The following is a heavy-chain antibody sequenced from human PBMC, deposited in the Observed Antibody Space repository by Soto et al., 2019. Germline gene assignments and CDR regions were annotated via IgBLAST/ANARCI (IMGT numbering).Heavy chain of an antibody. Sequence: GESLKISCKGSGYSFTSYWIGWVRQMPGKGLEWMGIIYPGDSDTRYSPSFQGQVTISADKSISTAYLQWSSLKASDTAMYYCARQHVVVTDASPEQQLPFDLWGQGTMVTVSS. V-gene: IGHV5-51*01. J-gene: IGHJ3*01. CDR3: ARQHVVVTDASPEQQLPFDL. CDR1: GYSFTSYW. D-gene: IGHD2-2*01. CDR2: IYPGDSDT.